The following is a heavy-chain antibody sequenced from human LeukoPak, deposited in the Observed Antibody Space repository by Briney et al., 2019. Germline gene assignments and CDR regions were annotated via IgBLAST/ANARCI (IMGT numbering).Heavy chain of an antibody. V-gene: IGHV4-4*07. D-gene: IGHD3-22*01. CDR1: GVSISSYY. CDR3: ARDRYYYDSSGYYVFDY. Sequence: SETLSLTCTVSGVSISSYYWGWIRQPAGKGLEWIGRIYTSGSTNYNPSLKSRVTMSVDTSKNQFSLKLSSVTAADTAVYYCARDRYYYDSSGYYVFDYWGQGTLVTVSS. J-gene: IGHJ4*02. CDR2: IYTSGST.